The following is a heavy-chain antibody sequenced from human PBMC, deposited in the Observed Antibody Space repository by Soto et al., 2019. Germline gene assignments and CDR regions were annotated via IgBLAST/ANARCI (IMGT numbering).Heavy chain of an antibody. D-gene: IGHD6-13*01. J-gene: IGHJ6*03. CDR1: GFTFNGSA. CDR2: IRSKAKSYAT. CDR3: TRHVTDSNSWSFFLIGYYYSYIVF. V-gene: IGHV3-73*01. Sequence: GSLRLSCAASGFTFNGSAMHWVRQASGKGLEGVGRIRSKAKSYATAYAASVKGRFTISRDDSKNTAYLQINSLKTEDTAVYYCTRHVTDSNSWSFFLIGYYYSYIVFWCKGTTVTVSS.